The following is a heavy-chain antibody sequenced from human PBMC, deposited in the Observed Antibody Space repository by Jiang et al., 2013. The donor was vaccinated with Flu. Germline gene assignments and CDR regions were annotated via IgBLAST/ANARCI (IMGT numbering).Heavy chain of an antibody. D-gene: IGHD3-10*02. CDR3: ARMFWGLLTGPVDYEYGLDV. Sequence: GSGLVKPSQTLSLTCAVSGGSISSGSYSWNWVRQPPGKGLEWIGDIFHSGSTHYNVSLKSRVAISLDTSKNQFSLKLSSVTAADTAVYYCARMFWGLLTGPVDYEYGLDVWGQGTTVTVSS. V-gene: IGHV4-30-4*07. J-gene: IGHJ6*02. CDR1: GGSISSGSYS. CDR2: IFHSGST.